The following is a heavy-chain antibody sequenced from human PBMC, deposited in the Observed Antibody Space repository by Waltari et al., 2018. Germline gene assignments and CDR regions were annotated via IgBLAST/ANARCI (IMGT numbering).Heavy chain of an antibody. CDR2: IWYDGRNK. V-gene: IGHV3-33*06. Sequence: QVQLVESGGGVVQPGRSLRLSCAASGFTFGSCGIHWVRQAPGKGLEWVATIWYDGRNKYYADSVKGRFNISRDNSKNTLYLQMNSLRAEDMAVYYCAKGGRESTYSPIDYWGQGTLVTVSS. CDR1: GFTFGSCG. D-gene: IGHD2-15*01. CDR3: AKGGRESTYSPIDY. J-gene: IGHJ4*02.